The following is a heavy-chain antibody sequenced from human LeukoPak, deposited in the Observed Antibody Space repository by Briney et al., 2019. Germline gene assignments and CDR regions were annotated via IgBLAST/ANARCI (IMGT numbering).Heavy chain of an antibody. CDR3: ASGGWRLWPYNLDY. Sequence: GGSLRLSCAASGFTFSSYWMCWVRQAPGKGLEWVANIKQDGSEKYYVDSVKGRFTISRDNAKSSLFLQMNGLRAEDTAVYYCASGGWRLWPYNLDYWGQGTLVTVSS. V-gene: IGHV3-7*01. CDR1: GFTFSSYW. CDR2: IKQDGSEK. D-gene: IGHD5-18*01. J-gene: IGHJ4*02.